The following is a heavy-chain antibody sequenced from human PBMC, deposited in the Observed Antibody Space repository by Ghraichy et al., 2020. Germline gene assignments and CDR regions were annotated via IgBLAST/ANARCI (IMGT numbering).Heavy chain of an antibody. J-gene: IGHJ5*02. V-gene: IGHV3-7*01. Sequence: GGSLRLSCAVSGFTFSRYWMSWVRQGPGKGLEWVANINQDGSEKYYVDSAKGRFTISRDNAKNSLFLQMDSLRAEDTAVYYCARERYSPETSGYYPWGQGTLVTVSS. D-gene: IGHD3-22*01. CDR3: ARERYSPETSGYYP. CDR2: INQDGSEK. CDR1: GFTFSRYW.